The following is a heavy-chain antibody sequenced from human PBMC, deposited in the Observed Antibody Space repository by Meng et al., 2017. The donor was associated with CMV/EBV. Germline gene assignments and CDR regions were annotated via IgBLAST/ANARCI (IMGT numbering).Heavy chain of an antibody. D-gene: IGHD6-13*01. J-gene: IGHJ4*02. V-gene: IGHV4-4*07. CDR1: GGSISSYC. Sequence: QVTLPGSGPGLVKPSQTLSRTCTVSGGSISSYCWSWIRQPAGKGLEWIGRIYTSGSTNYNPSLKSRVTMSVDTSKNQFSLKLSSVTAADTAVYYCVREMPIAAAGCFDYWGQGTLVTVSS. CDR2: IYTSGST. CDR3: VREMPIAAAGCFDY.